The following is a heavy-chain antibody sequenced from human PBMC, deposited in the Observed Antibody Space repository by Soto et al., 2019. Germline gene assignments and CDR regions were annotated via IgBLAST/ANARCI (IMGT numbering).Heavy chain of an antibody. J-gene: IGHJ4*02. CDR1: GFIFSSYA. Sequence: QVQLEESGGGVVQPGRSLRLSCAASGFIFSSYAMHWVRQAPGKGLEWVAVISYDGSEKYYADSVKGRFTISRDNSKNTRNLQMNSLRADDTAVYYCANALGELAPESYDYWGQGTLITVSS. CDR2: ISYDGSEK. D-gene: IGHD3-16*01. CDR3: ANALGELAPESYDY. V-gene: IGHV3-30*18.